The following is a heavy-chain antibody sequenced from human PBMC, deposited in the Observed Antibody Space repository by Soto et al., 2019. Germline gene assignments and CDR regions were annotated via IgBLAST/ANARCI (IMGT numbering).Heavy chain of an antibody. J-gene: IGHJ5*02. CDR3: AKDPGWGLLDP. CDR2: ISYDGSNK. Sequence: QVQLVESGGDVVQPGRSLRLSCAASGFTFRSYGMHWVRQAPGKGLEWVAVISYDGSNKYYADSVKGRFTISRDNSKNTLYLQMNSLRAEDTAVYYCAKDPGWGLLDPWGQGTLVTVSS. CDR1: GFTFRSYG. V-gene: IGHV3-30*18. D-gene: IGHD2-21*02.